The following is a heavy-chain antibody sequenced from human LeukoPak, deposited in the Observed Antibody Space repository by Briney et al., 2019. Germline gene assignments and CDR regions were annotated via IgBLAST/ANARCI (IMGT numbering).Heavy chain of an antibody. CDR3: ARGVAVAGGFDY. J-gene: IGHJ4*02. V-gene: IGHV4-38-2*01. D-gene: IGHD6-19*01. Sequence: SETLSLTCAVSGYSISSGYYWGWIRPPPGKGLEWIGSIYHSGSTYYNPSLKSRVTISVDTSMNQFSLKLSSVTAADTAVYYCARGVAVAGGFDYWGQGTLVTVSS. CDR2: IYHSGST. CDR1: GYSISSGYY.